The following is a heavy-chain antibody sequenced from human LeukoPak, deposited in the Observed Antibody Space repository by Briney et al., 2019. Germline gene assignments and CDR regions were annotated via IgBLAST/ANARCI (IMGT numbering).Heavy chain of an antibody. Sequence: GASVKVSCKASGYTFTGYYMHWVRQAPGQGLEWMGWINPNSGGTNYAQKFQGRVTMTRDTSISTAYMELSRLRSDDTAVYYCARDHSYDSSFLFDYWGQGTLVTVSS. J-gene: IGHJ4*02. D-gene: IGHD3-22*01. V-gene: IGHV1-2*02. CDR2: INPNSGGT. CDR3: ARDHSYDSSFLFDY. CDR1: GYTFTGYY.